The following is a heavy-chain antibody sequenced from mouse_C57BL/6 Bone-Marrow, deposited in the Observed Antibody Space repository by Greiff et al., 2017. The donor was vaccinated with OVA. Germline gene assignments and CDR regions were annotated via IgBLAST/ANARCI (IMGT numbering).Heavy chain of an antibody. CDR3: ARGGELRRFAY. J-gene: IGHJ3*01. D-gene: IGHD3-2*02. Sequence: EVKLVESGGDLVKPGGSLKLSCAASGFTFSSYGMSWVRQTPDKRLEWVATISSGGSYTYYTDSVKGRFTITRDNAKNTLYLQMSSLKSEDTAMYYCARGGELRRFAYWGQGTLVTVSA. CDR2: ISSGGSYT. CDR1: GFTFSSYG. V-gene: IGHV5-6*02.